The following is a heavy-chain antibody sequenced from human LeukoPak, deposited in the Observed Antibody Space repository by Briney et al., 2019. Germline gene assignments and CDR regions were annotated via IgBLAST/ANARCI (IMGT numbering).Heavy chain of an antibody. J-gene: IGHJ6*02. CDR3: ARGLYDSSGYYFYYYYGMDV. CDR2: INHSGST. V-gene: IGHV4-34*01. CDR1: GGSFSGYY. Sequence: PSETLSLTCAVYGGSFSGYYWSWIRQPPGKGLEWIGEINHSGSTNYNPSLKRRVTISVDTSKNQFSLKLSSVTAADTAVYYCARGLYDSSGYYFYYYYGMDVWGQGTTVTVSS. D-gene: IGHD3-22*01.